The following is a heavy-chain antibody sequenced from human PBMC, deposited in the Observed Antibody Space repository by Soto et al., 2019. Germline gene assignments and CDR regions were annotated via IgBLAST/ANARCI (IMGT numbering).Heavy chain of an antibody. CDR1: GYTFTSYG. CDR3: ARELVGITMVRGVPALDY. Sequence: ASVKVSCKASGYTFTSYGISWVRQAPGQGLEWMGWISAYNGNTNYAQKLQGRVTMTTDTSTSTAYMELRSLRSDDTAVYYCARELVGITMVRGVPALDYWGQETLVTVPS. V-gene: IGHV1-18*01. CDR2: ISAYNGNT. J-gene: IGHJ4*02. D-gene: IGHD3-10*01.